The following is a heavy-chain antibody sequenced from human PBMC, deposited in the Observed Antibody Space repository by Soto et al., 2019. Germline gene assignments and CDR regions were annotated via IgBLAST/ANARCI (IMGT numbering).Heavy chain of an antibody. CDR2: IWYDGSNK. V-gene: IGHV3-33*01. J-gene: IGHJ4*02. D-gene: IGHD6-13*01. Sequence: GGSLRLSCAASGFTFSSYGMHWVRQAPGKGLEWVAVIWYDGSNKYYADSVKGRFTISRDNSKNTLYLQMNSLRAEDTAVYYCARDMYSSSCYVPIDYWGQGTLVTVSS. CDR1: GFTFSSYG. CDR3: ARDMYSSSCYVPIDY.